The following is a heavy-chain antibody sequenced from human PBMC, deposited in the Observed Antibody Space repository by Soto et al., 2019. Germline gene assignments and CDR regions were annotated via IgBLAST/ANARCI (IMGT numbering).Heavy chain of an antibody. V-gene: IGHV4-30-2*01. Sequence: KASETLSLTCAASGGSLSSSAYSWSWIRQPPGKGLEWIGFIYQSGSTYYNPSLKSRVTMSLDRPKNQFSLKLSSVTAADTAVYYCARELLFYDSDGFSWDDAFDIWGQGTMVTVSS. CDR3: ARELLFYDSDGFSWDDAFDI. D-gene: IGHD3-22*01. CDR2: IYQSGST. J-gene: IGHJ3*02. CDR1: GGSLSSSAYS.